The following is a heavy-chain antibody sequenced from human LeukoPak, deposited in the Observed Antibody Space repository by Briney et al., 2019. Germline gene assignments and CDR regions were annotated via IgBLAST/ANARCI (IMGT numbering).Heavy chain of an antibody. CDR1: GGSITNNNYY. CDR3: ARDGLAAAGIEDY. D-gene: IGHD6-13*01. Sequence: SETLSLTCSVSGGSITNNNYYCGWIRQPPGKGLEWIGTIHYSGNTYYNPSLKSRVTISVDTSKNQFSLKLSSVTAADTAVYYCARDGLAAAGIEDYWGQGTLVTVSS. J-gene: IGHJ4*02. V-gene: IGHV4-39*07. CDR2: IHYSGNT.